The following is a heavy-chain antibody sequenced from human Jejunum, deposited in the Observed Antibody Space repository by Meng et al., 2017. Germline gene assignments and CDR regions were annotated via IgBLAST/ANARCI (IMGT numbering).Heavy chain of an antibody. J-gene: IGHJ4*02. V-gene: IGHV3-7*01. CDR2: IKKDGSEK. CDR3: ARKESGSGSWYAVY. Sequence: GEFLMTSCAASGSIFSSFWMSWVRQATGKGLEWVAIIKKDGSEKYYVDSVKGRFTISRDNAKNSLYLQMNILRVEDTAVYYCARKESGSGSWYAVYWGQGTLVTVSS. D-gene: IGHD2-15*01. CDR1: GSIFSSFW.